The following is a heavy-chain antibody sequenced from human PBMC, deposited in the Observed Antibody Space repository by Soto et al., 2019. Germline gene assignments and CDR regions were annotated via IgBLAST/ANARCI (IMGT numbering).Heavy chain of an antibody. V-gene: IGHV3-53*01. J-gene: IGHJ2*01. D-gene: IGHD6-13*01. Sequence: EVQLVESGGAWIQPGGSLRLSCAASGSTVSSKYMSWVRQAPGKGLEWVSLIHSGGSTYSADSVKGRFTIFRDDSKNTLYLQMDSLRAEDTAVYYCHSSSWDLSDWFFDLWGRGTLVTVSS. CDR2: IHSGGST. CDR1: GSTVSSKY. CDR3: HSSSWDLSDWFFDL.